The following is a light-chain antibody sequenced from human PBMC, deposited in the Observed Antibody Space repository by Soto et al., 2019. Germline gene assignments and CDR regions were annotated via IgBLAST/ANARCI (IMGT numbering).Light chain of an antibody. CDR3: QQSYSTPRT. CDR1: QSISSY. CDR2: AAS. V-gene: IGKV1-39*01. J-gene: IGKJ1*01. Sequence: DIQMTQSPSSLSASVGDRVTITCQASQSISSYLNWYQQKPGKAPKLLIYAASSLQSGVPSRFSGSGSETDFTLTISSLQPEDFATYYCQQSYSTPRTFGQGTKVEIK.